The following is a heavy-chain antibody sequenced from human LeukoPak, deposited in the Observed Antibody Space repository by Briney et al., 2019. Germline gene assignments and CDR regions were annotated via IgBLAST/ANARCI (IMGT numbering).Heavy chain of an antibody. J-gene: IGHJ4*02. Sequence: GGSLRLSCSASGFTFSSYAMHWVRQAPGKGLEWVSVIYSGGSTYYADSVKGRFTISRDNSKNTLYLQMNSLRAEDTAVYYCARYYYDSSGYTPGWGQGTLVTVSS. D-gene: IGHD3-22*01. CDR3: ARYYYDSSGYTPG. V-gene: IGHV3-66*01. CDR2: IYSGGST. CDR1: GFTFSSYA.